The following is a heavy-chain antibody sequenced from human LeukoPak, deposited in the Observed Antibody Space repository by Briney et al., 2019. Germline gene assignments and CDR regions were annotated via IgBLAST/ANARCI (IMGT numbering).Heavy chain of an antibody. V-gene: IGHV1-8*03. CDR3: ARGRGTRGYCSSTSCSEFDY. J-gene: IGHJ4*02. CDR1: GYTFTGYY. D-gene: IGHD2-2*01. CDR2: MKPNSGNT. Sequence: GASVKGSCKASGYTFTGYYMHWVRQATGQGLEWMGWMKPNSGNTGYAQKFQGRVTITRNTSISTAYMELSSLRSEDTAAYYCARGRGTRGYCSSTSCSEFDYWGQGTLVTVSS.